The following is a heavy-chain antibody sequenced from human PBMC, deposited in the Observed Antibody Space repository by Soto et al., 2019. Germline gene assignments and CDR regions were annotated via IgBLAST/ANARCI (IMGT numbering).Heavy chain of an antibody. CDR1: GDSISSGYY. D-gene: IGHD2-2*01. V-gene: IGHV4-38-2*01. CDR3: ARTHCSSASCYGFYYYGMDV. CDR2: IYYSGST. Sequence: SETLSLTCAVSGDSISSGYYWAWIRQPPGKGLEWIGYIYYSGSTYYNPSLKSRVSISVDTSKNQFSLKLNSVTATDTAVYYCARTHCSSASCYGFYYYGMDVWGQGATVTVSS. J-gene: IGHJ6*02.